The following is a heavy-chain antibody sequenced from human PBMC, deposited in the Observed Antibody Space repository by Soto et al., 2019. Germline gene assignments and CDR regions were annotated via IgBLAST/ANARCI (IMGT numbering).Heavy chain of an antibody. CDR1: GYTFTGYY. Sequence: ASLKVSCKASGYTFTGYYMHWVRQAPGQGLEWMGWINPNSGGTNYAQKFQGWVTMTRDTSISTAHMALSRLRSDDTAVYYCARGPRITIFGVAPRGWFDPWGKGPLVNVS. J-gene: IGHJ5*02. V-gene: IGHV1-2*04. CDR2: INPNSGGT. CDR3: ARGPRITIFGVAPRGWFDP. D-gene: IGHD3-3*01.